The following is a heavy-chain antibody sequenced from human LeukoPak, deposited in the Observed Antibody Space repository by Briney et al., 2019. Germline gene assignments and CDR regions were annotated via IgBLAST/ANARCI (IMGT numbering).Heavy chain of an antibody. J-gene: IGHJ4*02. CDR3: ARELTGDPNYFDY. CDR2: IYYSGST. CDR1: GGSISSSSYY. V-gene: IGHV4-39*07. Sequence: PSETLSLTCTVSGGSISSSSYYWGWIRQPPGRGLGGIGSIYYSGSTYYNPSLKSRVTISVDTSKNQFSLKLSSVTAADTAVYYCARELTGDPNYFDYWGQGTLVTVS. D-gene: IGHD7-27*01.